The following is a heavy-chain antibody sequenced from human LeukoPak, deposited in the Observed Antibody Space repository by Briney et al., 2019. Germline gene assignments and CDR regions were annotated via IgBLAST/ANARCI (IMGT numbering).Heavy chain of an antibody. CDR3: ARDQYSYAHAAH. Sequence: GGSLRLSCAASGFTFSVAAMTWVRQAPGKGLEWVSLIGASGESTYYADSVKGRFTIARDNSKNTLSLQMNSLRAEDTAVYYCARDQYSYAHAAHWGQGTLVTVSS. D-gene: IGHD5-18*01. V-gene: IGHV3-23*01. J-gene: IGHJ4*02. CDR1: GFTFSVAA. CDR2: IGASGEST.